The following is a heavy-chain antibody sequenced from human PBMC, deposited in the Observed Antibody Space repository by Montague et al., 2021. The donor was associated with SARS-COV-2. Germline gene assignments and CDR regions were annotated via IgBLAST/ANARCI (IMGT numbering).Heavy chain of an antibody. CDR1: GGSFSTYS. V-gene: IGHV4-34*01. CDR2: IHHGGST. J-gene: IGHJ6*03. D-gene: IGHD3-10*01. Sequence: SETLSLTCAVHGGSFSTYSWNWIRQPPGKGLEWIGEIHHGGSTNYNPSLKSRVTISADTSKNQFSLKLTSVAAADTAVYYCARLGDGVVPSPILGVGPYYSYYYRGVWGKGTTVTVSS. CDR3: ARLGDGVVPSPILGVGPYYSYYYRGV.